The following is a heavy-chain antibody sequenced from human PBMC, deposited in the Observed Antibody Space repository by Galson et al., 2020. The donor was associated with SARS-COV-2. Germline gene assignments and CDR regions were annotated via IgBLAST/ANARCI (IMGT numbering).Heavy chain of an antibody. J-gene: IGHJ4*02. Sequence: GASLNISCTASGYMFNDYYMHWVRPAPGQGHEWMGWINPKSGGTHYARKLRGRVTMTRDTSIGTGHMELSSLRADDTAVYYCARGVWEPAACYYFDYWGQGTLVTVSS. CDR1: GYMFNDYY. D-gene: IGHD1-26*01. CDR3: ARGVWEPAACYYFDY. CDR2: INPKSGGT. V-gene: IGHV1-2*02.